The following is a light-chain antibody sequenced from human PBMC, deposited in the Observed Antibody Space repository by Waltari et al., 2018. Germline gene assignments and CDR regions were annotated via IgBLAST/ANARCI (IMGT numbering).Light chain of an antibody. V-gene: IGKV3-20*01. J-gene: IGKJ3*01. Sequence: EVVLTQSPGTLSLSPGERATLSCRASQNIGNNYLSWYQQKPGQAPRLLIYGGSTRATGIPDRFRGSGSGTDFTLTISRLEPEDFAVYYCQQYSSSPGFGPGTKVAIK. CDR1: QNIGNNY. CDR3: QQYSSSPG. CDR2: GGS.